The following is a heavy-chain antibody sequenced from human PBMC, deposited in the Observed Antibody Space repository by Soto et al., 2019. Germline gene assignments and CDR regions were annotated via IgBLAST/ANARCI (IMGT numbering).Heavy chain of an antibody. Sequence: QVQLVQSGAEVKKPGASVKVSCKASGYTFTSYDINWVRQATGQGLEWMGWMNPNSGNTGYAQKFQGRVNITRTTSIGTAYMELSSLRSEDTAVYYWARAATTSLRFSEWFRDYYYGMDVWGQGTTVTVSS. CDR2: MNPNSGNT. D-gene: IGHD3-3*01. CDR1: GYTFTSYD. J-gene: IGHJ6*02. CDR3: ARAATTSLRFSEWFRDYYYGMDV. V-gene: IGHV1-8*01.